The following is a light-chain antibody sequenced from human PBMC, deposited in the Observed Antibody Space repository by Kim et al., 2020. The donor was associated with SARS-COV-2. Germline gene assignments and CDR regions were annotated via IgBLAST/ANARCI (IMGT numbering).Light chain of an antibody. CDR3: QQSYSTLPSGYT. CDR2: AAS. J-gene: IGKJ2*01. Sequence: DIQMTQSPSSLSASVGDRVTITCRASQSISNYLNWYQQKPGKAPKLLIYAASSLQSGVPSRFSGSGSGTDFTLTISSLQPEDFATYYCQQSYSTLPSGYTFGQGTKLEI. V-gene: IGKV1-39*01. CDR1: QSISNY.